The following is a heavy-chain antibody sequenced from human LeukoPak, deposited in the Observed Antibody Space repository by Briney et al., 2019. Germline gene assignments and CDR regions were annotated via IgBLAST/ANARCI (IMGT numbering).Heavy chain of an antibody. CDR1: GGSVSSYY. CDR3: ARAHCTNGVCSFDY. V-gene: IGHV4-4*07. J-gene: IGHJ4*02. CDR2: IYTSGCT. D-gene: IGHD2-8*01. Sequence: SETLSLTCTVSGGSVSSYYWSWIRQPAGKGLEWIGRIYTSGCTNYNPSLKSRVTMSVDTSKNQFSLKLSSVTAADTAVYYCARAHCTNGVCSFDYWGQGTLVTVSS.